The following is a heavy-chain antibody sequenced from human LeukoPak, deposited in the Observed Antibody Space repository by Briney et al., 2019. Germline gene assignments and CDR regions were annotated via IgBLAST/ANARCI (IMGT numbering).Heavy chain of an antibody. Sequence: GGSLRLSCAASGFTFSSYTMYWVRQPPGKGLEWVSIIGGSGGDIHYADSVKGRFTISRDNSKNTLYLQMNSLRVEDTAIYYCAIDPNWGIHYWGQGVLVTVSS. CDR2: IGGSGGDI. V-gene: IGHV3-23*01. CDR1: GFTFSSYT. CDR3: AIDPNWGIHY. D-gene: IGHD7-27*01. J-gene: IGHJ4*02.